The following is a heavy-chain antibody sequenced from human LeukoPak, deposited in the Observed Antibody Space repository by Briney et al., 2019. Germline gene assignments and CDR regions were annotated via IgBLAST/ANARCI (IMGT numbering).Heavy chain of an antibody. CDR1: GYTFTSCV. Sequence: ASVKVSCKASGYTFTSCVINWVRQATGQGLEWMGWMNPNSGNTGYGQSFQGRITMTRDISIGTAYMELSNLTSGDTAIYYCTRGSSGRRDNWGQGTLVTVSA. CDR2: MNPNSGNT. V-gene: IGHV1-8*01. CDR3: TRGSSGRRDN. D-gene: IGHD6-19*01. J-gene: IGHJ4*02.